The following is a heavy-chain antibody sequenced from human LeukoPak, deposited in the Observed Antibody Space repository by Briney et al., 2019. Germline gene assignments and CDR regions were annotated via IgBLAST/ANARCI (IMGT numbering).Heavy chain of an antibody. V-gene: IGHV3-53*01. CDR1: GFTVSSNY. CDR2: IYSGGST. J-gene: IGHJ5*01. D-gene: IGHD2-21*01. Sequence: GGSLRLSCAASGFTVSSNYMSWVRQAPGKGLEWVSVIYSGGSTYYADSVKGRFTISRDNSKNTLYLQMNSLRAEDTAIYYCAKVIGLVDPFDSWGQGTLVTVSS. CDR3: AKVIGLVDPFDS.